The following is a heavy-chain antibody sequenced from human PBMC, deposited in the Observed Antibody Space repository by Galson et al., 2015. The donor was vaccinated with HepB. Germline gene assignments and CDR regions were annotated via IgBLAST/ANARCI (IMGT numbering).Heavy chain of an antibody. CDR3: ARWVTPGWFFDL. D-gene: IGHD5-18*01. V-gene: IGHV1-8*01. J-gene: IGHJ2*01. CDR1: GYSFTSYD. CDR2: MNPNSGNT. Sequence: SVKVSCKASGYSFTSYDINWVRQATGQGLEWMGWMNPNSGNTGYAQKFQGRVTMTRNTSISTAHMELSSLTSEDTAVYYCARWVTPGWFFDLWGRGTPVTV.